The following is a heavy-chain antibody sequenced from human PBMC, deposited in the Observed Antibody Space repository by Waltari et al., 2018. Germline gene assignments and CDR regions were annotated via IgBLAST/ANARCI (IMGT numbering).Heavy chain of an antibody. CDR1: GYTFTSYA. J-gene: IGHJ4*02. Sequence: QVQLVQSGAEVKKPGASVKVAWKASGYTFTSYAMHWVRQATGQRLEWMGWINAGNGNTKYSQKFQGRVTITRDTSASTAYMELSSLRSEDTAVYYCARGDPYSSRWLYYFDYWGQGTLVTVSS. CDR3: ARGDPYSSRWLYYFDY. CDR2: INAGNGNT. D-gene: IGHD6-19*01. V-gene: IGHV1-3*01.